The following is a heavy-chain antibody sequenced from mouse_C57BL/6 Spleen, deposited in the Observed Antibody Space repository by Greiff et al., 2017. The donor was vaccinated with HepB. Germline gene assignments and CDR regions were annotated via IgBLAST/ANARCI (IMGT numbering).Heavy chain of an antibody. D-gene: IGHD2-4*01. V-gene: IGHV1-81*01. CDR1: GYTFTSYG. CDR3: AHYDTGDY. J-gene: IGHJ4*01. Sequence: VNVVESGAELARPGASVKLSCKASGYTFTSYGISWVKQRTGQGLEWIGEIYPRSGNTYYNEKFKGKATLTADKSSSTAYMELRSLTSEDSAVYFCAHYDTGDYWGQGTSVTVSS. CDR2: IYPRSGNT.